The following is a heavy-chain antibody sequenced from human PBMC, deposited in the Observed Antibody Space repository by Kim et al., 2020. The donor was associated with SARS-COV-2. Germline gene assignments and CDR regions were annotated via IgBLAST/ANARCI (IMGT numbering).Heavy chain of an antibody. Sequence: GGSLRLSCAASGFTVSSNYMSWVRQAPGKGLEWVSVIYSGGSTYYADSVKGRFTISRHNSKNTLYLQMNSLRAEDTAVYYCARAGYSGYDPRALYYYGMDVWGQGTTVTVSS. D-gene: IGHD5-12*01. CDR2: IYSGGST. CDR3: ARAGYSGYDPRALYYYGMDV. CDR1: GFTVSSNY. J-gene: IGHJ6*02. V-gene: IGHV3-53*04.